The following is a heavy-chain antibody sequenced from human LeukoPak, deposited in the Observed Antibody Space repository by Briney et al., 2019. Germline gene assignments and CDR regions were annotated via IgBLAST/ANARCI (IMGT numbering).Heavy chain of an antibody. CDR1: GFIFSTYT. J-gene: IGHJ6*04. D-gene: IGHD6-19*01. Sequence: TGGSLRLSCAASGFIFSTYTMHWVRQAPGKGLEWVALISYDGDNIFYADSVKGRFTISRDNSKNTMDLQMSSLRPEDTAVYSCASMHSSGWNGMDAWGKGATVTVSS. V-gene: IGHV3-30*04. CDR3: ASMHSSGWNGMDA. CDR2: ISYDGDNI.